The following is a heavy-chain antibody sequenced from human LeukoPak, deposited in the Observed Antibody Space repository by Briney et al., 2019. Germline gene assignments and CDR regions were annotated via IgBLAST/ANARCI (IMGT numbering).Heavy chain of an antibody. CDR2: ICKNGST. D-gene: IGHD6-6*01. CDR1: GGSLSNSH. Sequence: PAETLSLTCTVSGGSLSNSHWSWIRQPAGKGLEWIGIICKNGSTNYNPSIKSRVTISRDTSKNQFSLKLSSVTAADTAVYYCAREEYRSSVDYWGEGTLVTVST. J-gene: IGHJ4*02. CDR3: AREEYRSSVDY. V-gene: IGHV4-4*07.